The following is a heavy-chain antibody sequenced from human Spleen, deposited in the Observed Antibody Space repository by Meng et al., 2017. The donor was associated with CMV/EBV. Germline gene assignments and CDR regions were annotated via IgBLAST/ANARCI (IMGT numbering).Heavy chain of an antibody. J-gene: IGHJ4*02. Sequence: GGSLRLSCAASGFTFSSYGMHWVRQAPGKGLEWVAVISYDGTNKFYADSVKGRFTISRDNSKNTVYLQMNTLRSEDMAVYYCARVDTGYDVPFDYWGQGTLVTVSS. V-gene: IGHV3-30-3*01. D-gene: IGHD5-12*01. CDR3: ARVDTGYDVPFDY. CDR2: ISYDGTNK. CDR1: GFTFSSYG.